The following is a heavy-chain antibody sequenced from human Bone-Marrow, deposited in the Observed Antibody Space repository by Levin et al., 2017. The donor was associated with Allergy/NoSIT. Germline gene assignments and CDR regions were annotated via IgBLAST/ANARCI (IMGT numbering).Heavy chain of an antibody. D-gene: IGHD2-2*01. V-gene: IGHV1-2*02. CDR1: GYTFTGYY. J-gene: IGHJ6*02. CDR3: AREMVVVPAATVYYDYGMDV. Sequence: ASVKVSCKASGYTFTGYYMHWVRQAPGQGLEWMGWINPNSGGTNYAQKFQGRVTMTRDTSISTAYMELSRLRSYDTAVYYCAREMVVVPAATVYYDYGMDVWGQGTTVTVSS. CDR2: INPNSGGT.